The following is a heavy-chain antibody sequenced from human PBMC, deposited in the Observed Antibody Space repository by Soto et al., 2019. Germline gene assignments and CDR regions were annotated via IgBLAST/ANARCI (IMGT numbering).Heavy chain of an antibody. D-gene: IGHD6-19*01. Sequence: QVQLVESGGGVGQPGRSLRLSCAASGFTFSSYGMHWVRQAPGKGLEWVAVIWYDGSNKYYADSVKGRFTISRDNSKNTLYLQMNSLRAEDTAVYYCARDMSEAGTGQELDYWGQGTLVTVSS. CDR2: IWYDGSNK. V-gene: IGHV3-33*01. J-gene: IGHJ4*02. CDR1: GFTFSSYG. CDR3: ARDMSEAGTGQELDY.